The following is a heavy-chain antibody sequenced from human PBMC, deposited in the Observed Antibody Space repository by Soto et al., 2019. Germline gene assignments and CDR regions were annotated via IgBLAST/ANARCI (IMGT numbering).Heavy chain of an antibody. Sequence: PGGSLRLSCAASGFTFDDYAMLWVRQAPGKGLEWVSGISWYSGSIGHADSVKGRFTISRDNAKNSMYLQMNSLRAEDTALYYCAKDLDYGGNSGPGFDYWGQGTLVTVSS. V-gene: IGHV3-9*01. CDR3: AKDLDYGGNSGPGFDY. J-gene: IGHJ4*02. CDR1: GFTFDDYA. CDR2: ISWYSGSI. D-gene: IGHD4-17*01.